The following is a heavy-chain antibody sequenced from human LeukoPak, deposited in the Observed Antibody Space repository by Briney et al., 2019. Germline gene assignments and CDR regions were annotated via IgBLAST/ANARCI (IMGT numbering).Heavy chain of an antibody. CDR2: IYYSGST. V-gene: IGHV4-39*07. Sequence: KASETLSLTCTVSGGSISSSSYYWGWIRQPPGKGLEWIGSIYYSGSTYYNPSLKSRVTISVDTSKNQSSLKLSSATAADTAVYYCAREPHHRRITMIVVVGIDYWGQGTLVTVSS. J-gene: IGHJ4*02. CDR3: AREPHHRRITMIVVVGIDY. CDR1: GGSISSSSYY. D-gene: IGHD3-22*01.